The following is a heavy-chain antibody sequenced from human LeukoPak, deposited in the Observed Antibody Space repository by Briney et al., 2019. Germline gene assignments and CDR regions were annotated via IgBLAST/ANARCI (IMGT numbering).Heavy chain of an antibody. CDR3: AKVVPLGGWYEGGFDY. D-gene: IGHD6-19*01. CDR1: GFTFSSYA. CDR2: ISGSGGST. J-gene: IGHJ4*02. V-gene: IGHV3-23*01. Sequence: HPGGSLRLSCAASGFTFSSYAMSWVRQAPGKGLEWVSAISGSGGSTYYADSVKGRFTISRDNSKNTLYLQMNSLRAEDTAVYYCAKVVPLGGWYEGGFDYWGQGTLVTVSS.